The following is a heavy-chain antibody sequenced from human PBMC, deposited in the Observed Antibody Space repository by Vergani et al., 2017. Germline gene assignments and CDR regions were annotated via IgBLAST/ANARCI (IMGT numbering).Heavy chain of an antibody. D-gene: IGHD2-2*02. CDR1: GFSFSTYS. CDR2: IRSKNDGGTA. J-gene: IGHJ4*02. Sequence: EVHLLESGGGLVKPGGSLRVSCAASGFSFSTYSINWVRQAPGKGLEWIGRIRSKNDGGTADYAAPLKGRFTISRDDSKDSAFLLVNNLKTEDTAVYFCYTDYHDYWGQGTLVTVSS. CDR3: YTDYHDY. V-gene: IGHV3-15*01.